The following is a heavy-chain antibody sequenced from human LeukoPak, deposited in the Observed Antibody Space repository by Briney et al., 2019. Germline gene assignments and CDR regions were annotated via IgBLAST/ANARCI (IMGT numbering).Heavy chain of an antibody. V-gene: IGHV3-21*06. CDR1: GFTFSRYS. J-gene: IGHJ4*02. Sequence: PGGSLRLSCAASGFTFSRYSMNWVRQAPGKGLEWVSSISSSTSYIYYADSVKDRFTISRNNAKNSLYLQMNSLRAEDTAVYYCARFKEGYSSTYDYWGQGTLVTVSS. CDR3: ARFKEGYSSTYDY. D-gene: IGHD6-13*01. CDR2: ISSSTSYI.